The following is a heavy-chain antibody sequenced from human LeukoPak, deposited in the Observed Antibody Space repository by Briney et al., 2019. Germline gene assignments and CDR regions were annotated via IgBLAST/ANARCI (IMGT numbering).Heavy chain of an antibody. CDR3: ARAGGATCVFDI. D-gene: IGHD1-26*01. V-gene: IGHV3-74*01. Sequence: QPGGFLRLSCAASGFTFSSYWIHWVRHAQGKGLVWVSRINSDGSSTSYADSVKGRSTISRDNAKNTLYLQMNGLRAEDTGVYYCARAGGATCVFDIWGQGTMVPVSS. CDR2: INSDGSST. CDR1: GFTFSSYW. J-gene: IGHJ3*02.